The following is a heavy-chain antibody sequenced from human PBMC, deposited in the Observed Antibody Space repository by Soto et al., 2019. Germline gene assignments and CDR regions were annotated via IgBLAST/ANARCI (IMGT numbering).Heavy chain of an antibody. Sequence: GGSLRLSCAASGFTFSSYAMSWVRQAPGKGLEWVSAISGSGGSTYYADSVKGRFTISRDNSKNTLYLQMNSLRAEDTAVYYCAKSLNYYGSGSYPRPYYYYGMDVWGQGTTVTVSS. CDR2: ISGSGGST. D-gene: IGHD3-10*01. CDR1: GFTFSSYA. V-gene: IGHV3-23*01. J-gene: IGHJ6*02. CDR3: AKSLNYYGSGSYPRPYYYYGMDV.